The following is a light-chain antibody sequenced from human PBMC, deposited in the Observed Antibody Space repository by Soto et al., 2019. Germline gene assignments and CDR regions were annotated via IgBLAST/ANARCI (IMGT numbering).Light chain of an antibody. CDR2: GAS. CDR1: QSISNK. CDR3: QKYNNWPPWT. V-gene: IGKV3-15*01. J-gene: IGKJ1*01. Sequence: EIVMTQSPATLSVSPGERATLSCRASQSISNKLAWYQQKPGQAPRLLIYGASTRATDIPARFSGSGSGTEFTLTISSLQSEDFAVYYCQKYNNWPPWTFGQGTKVDIK.